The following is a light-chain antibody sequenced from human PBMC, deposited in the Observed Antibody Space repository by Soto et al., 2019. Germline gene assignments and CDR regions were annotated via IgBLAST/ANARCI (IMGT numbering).Light chain of an antibody. CDR1: QSISST. CDR3: QQYGSSPLT. CDR2: DAS. V-gene: IGKV3-15*01. J-gene: IGKJ4*01. Sequence: EIVMTQSPATLSVSPGEGATLSCRASQSISSTLAWYQQKPGQAPRLLIYDASTRATGIPARFSGSGSGTDFTLTISRLEPEDFAVYYCQQYGSSPLTFGGGTKVDI.